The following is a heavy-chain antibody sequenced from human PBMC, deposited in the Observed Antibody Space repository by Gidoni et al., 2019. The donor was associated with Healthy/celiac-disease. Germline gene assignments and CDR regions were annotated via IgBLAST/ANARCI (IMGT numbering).Heavy chain of an antibody. CDR3: ARRRRPYYFDY. J-gene: IGHJ4*02. Sequence: QLQLRESGPGLVKPSEPLSLTCTVSGGSISSSSYYWGWIRQPPGKGLEGIGSIYYSGSTYYNPSLKSRVTISVDTSKNQFSLKLSSVTAADTAVYYGARRRRPYYFDYWGQGTLVTVSS. CDR2: IYYSGST. CDR1: GGSISSSSYY. V-gene: IGHV4-39*01.